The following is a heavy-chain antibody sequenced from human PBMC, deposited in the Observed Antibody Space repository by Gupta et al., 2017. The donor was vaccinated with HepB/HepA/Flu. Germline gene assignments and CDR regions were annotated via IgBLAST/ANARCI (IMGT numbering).Heavy chain of an antibody. Sequence: EVQLVESGGGLVQPGRSLRLSCAASGFTFDDYAMHWVRQAPGKGLEWVSGISWNSGSIGYADSVKGRFTISRDNAKNSLYLQMNSLRAEDTALYYCAKGSWDQLLCFYDYWGQGTLVTVSS. J-gene: IGHJ4*02. V-gene: IGHV3-9*01. CDR3: AKGSWDQLLCFYDY. D-gene: IGHD2-2*01. CDR1: GFTFDDYA. CDR2: ISWNSGSI.